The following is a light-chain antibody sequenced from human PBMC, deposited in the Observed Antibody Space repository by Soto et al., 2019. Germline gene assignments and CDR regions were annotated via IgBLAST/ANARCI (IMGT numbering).Light chain of an antibody. J-gene: IGKJ2*01. CDR3: QQRSNWPRT. V-gene: IGKV3-11*01. CDR1: QSVSSS. CDR2: DAS. Sequence: EIVLTQSPATLLLSQGERATLSCRASQSVSSSLGWYQQIPGQAPRLLIYDASNRATGIPARFSGSGSGTDFTLTISSLEPEDFAVYYRQQRSNWPRTFGQGTKLEIK.